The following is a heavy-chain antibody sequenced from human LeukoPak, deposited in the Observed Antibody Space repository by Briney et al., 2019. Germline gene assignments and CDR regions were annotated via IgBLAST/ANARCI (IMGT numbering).Heavy chain of an antibody. Sequence: SETLSLTCTVSGGSISSGGYYWSWIRQPPGKGLEWIGYIYHSGSTYYNPSLKSRVTISVDRSKNQFSLKLSSVTAADTAVYYCARNVRSAFDIWGQGTMVTVSS. V-gene: IGHV4-30-2*01. CDR3: ARNVRSAFDI. CDR2: IYHSGST. D-gene: IGHD1-26*01. J-gene: IGHJ3*02. CDR1: GGSISSGGYY.